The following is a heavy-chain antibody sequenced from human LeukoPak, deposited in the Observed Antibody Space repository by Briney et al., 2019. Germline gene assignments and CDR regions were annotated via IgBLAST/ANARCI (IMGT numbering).Heavy chain of an antibody. CDR2: ISGTGDSP. J-gene: IGHJ5*02. Sequence: GGSLRLSCAASGFTFSDYYISWMRQAPGKGLEWVSAISGTGDSPHYADSVKGRFTISRDNSKNTLYLQMNSLRAEDTAFYYCAKDIGWFDPWGQGTLVTVSS. CDR3: AKDIGWFDP. CDR1: GFTFSDYY. V-gene: IGHV3-23*01.